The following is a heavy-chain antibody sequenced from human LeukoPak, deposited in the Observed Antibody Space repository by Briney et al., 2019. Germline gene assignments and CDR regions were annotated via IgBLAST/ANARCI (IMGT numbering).Heavy chain of an antibody. CDR3: ASRLRPKNYYYMDV. J-gene: IGHJ6*03. V-gene: IGHV3-11*01. CDR2: ISSSGSTI. D-gene: IGHD4-17*01. CDR1: GFTFSDYY. Sequence: GGSLRLSCAASGFTFSDYYMSWIRQAPGKGLEWVSYISSSGSTIYYADSVKGRFTISRDNAKNSLYLQMNSLRAEDTAVYYCASRLRPKNYYYMDVWGKGTMVTISS.